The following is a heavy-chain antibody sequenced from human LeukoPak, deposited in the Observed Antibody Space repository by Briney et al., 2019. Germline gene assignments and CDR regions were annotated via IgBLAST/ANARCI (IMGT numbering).Heavy chain of an antibody. CDR1: GGSLSGGSHH. D-gene: IGHD5-12*01. V-gene: IGHV4-39*01. CDR3: VRHDGRGGATMGSLDS. J-gene: IGHJ4*02. CDR2: LYLSRTT. Sequence: PSETLSLTCTVSGGSLSGGSHHWGWFRQSPGKGLEWIGSLYLSRTTYYNPSLNSRVTISVDTSKNQFSLQLNSVTAADTAVYYCVRHDGRGGATMGSLDSWGQGSLVTVSS.